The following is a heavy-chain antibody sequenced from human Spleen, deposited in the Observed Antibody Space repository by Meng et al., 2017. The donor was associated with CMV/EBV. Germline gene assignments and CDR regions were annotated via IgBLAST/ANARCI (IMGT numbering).Heavy chain of an antibody. CDR2: IYHSGNT. CDR3: ARGGSGSLRFDP. J-gene: IGHJ5*02. V-gene: IGHV4-4*02. Sequence: SAVSGGSMRGSNWWSWVRQPPGKGLEWIGKIYHSGNTNYNPSLKSRVTISVYKSKHQFALTLSSVTAADTAVYYCARGGSGSLRFDPWGQGTLVTVSS. D-gene: IGHD3-10*01. CDR1: GGSMRGSNW.